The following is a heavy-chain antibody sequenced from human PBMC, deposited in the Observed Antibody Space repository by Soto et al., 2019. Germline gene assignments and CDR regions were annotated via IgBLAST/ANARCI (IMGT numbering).Heavy chain of an antibody. CDR2: IIPIFGTA. D-gene: IGHD3-10*01. Sequence: SVKVSCKASGGTFSSYSISWVRQAPGQGLEWMGGIIPIFGTANYAQKFQGRVTITADESTSTAYMELSSLRSEDTAVYYCARDEVRHFYGSGSYSQFDYWG. CDR1: GGTFSSYS. J-gene: IGHJ4*01. V-gene: IGHV1-69*13. CDR3: ARDEVRHFYGSGSYSQFDY.